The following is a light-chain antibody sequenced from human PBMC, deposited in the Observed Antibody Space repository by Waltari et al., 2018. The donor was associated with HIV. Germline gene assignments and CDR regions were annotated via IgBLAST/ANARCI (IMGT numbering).Light chain of an antibody. CDR1: QSVLYSSNNNNY. CDR3: QQYYSVPWT. J-gene: IGKJ1*01. V-gene: IGKV4-1*01. CDR2: WAS. Sequence: DIVMTQSPDSLAVSLGERATFNCTSSQSVLYSSNNNNYLAWYQQKPGQPPKLLFYWASAREAGVPDRFSGSGSETDFTLTISGLQAEDVAVYYCQQYYSVPWTFGQGTKVEIK.